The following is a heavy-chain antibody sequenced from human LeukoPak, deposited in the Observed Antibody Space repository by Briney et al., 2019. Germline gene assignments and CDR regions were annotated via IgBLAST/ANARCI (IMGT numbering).Heavy chain of an antibody. J-gene: IGHJ5*02. CDR2: IYYSGST. V-gene: IGHV4-31*03. D-gene: IGHD4-23*01. CDR1: GGSISSSPYY. Sequence: SETLSLTCTVSGGSISSSPYYWSWIRQHPGKGLEWIGYIYYSGSTYYNPSLKSRVTISVDTSKNQFSLKLSSVTAADTAVYYCARDRGGNSEFWFDPWGQGTLVTVSS. CDR3: ARDRGGNSEFWFDP.